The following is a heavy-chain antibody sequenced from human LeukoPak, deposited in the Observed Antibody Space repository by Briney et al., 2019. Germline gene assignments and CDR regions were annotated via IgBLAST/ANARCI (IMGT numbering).Heavy chain of an antibody. Sequence: ASVKVSCKVSGYTLTELSMHWVRQAPGKGLEWMGGFDPEDGETIYAQKFQGRVTMTEDTSTDTAYMELSSLRSEDTAVYYGATSYGDYVLFDYWGQGTLVTVSS. CDR1: GYTLTELS. D-gene: IGHD4-17*01. J-gene: IGHJ4*02. CDR3: ATSYGDYVLFDY. V-gene: IGHV1-24*01. CDR2: FDPEDGET.